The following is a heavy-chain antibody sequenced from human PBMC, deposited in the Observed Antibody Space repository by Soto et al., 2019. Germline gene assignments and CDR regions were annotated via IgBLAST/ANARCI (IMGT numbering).Heavy chain of an antibody. V-gene: IGHV4-39*01. J-gene: IGHJ4*02. CDR1: GGSIGSSSYY. D-gene: IGHD6-13*01. Sequence: ETLSLTCTVSGGSIGSSSYYWGWIRQSPGKGLEWIGNIYYSGNTFYNPSLQSRVAISVDTSKNQFYLHLSSVTAADTAIFYCASIAAPGTTHFDFWGQGTLVTVSS. CDR3: ASIAAPGTTHFDF. CDR2: IYYSGNT.